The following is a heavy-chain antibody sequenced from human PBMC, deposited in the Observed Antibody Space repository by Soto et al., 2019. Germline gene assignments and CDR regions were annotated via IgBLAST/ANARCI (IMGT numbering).Heavy chain of an antibody. CDR2: IYYSGGT. J-gene: IGHJ6*02. V-gene: IGHV4-59*01. CDR3: ARRTGGHRAMDV. Sequence: SETLSLTCTVSGASTTNYYWNWIRQPPGKGLEWIGDIYYSGGTNYSPSLKSRLTISVDTSKNQFSLRLNSVTAADTAVYYCARRTGGHRAMDVWGPGTTVTVSS. CDR1: GASTTNYY.